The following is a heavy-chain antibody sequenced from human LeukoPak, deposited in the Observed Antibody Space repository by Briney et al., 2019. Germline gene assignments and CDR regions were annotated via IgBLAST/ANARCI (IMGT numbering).Heavy chain of an antibody. Sequence: PGGSLRLSCAASGFTFDDYAMHCVRHAPGEGLEWVAGISWNSGSIGYADSVKGRFTISRDNAKNSLYLQMNSLRAEDTALYYCARYSSGWYGYFDYWGQGTLVTVSS. CDR1: GFTFDDYA. J-gene: IGHJ4*02. CDR3: ARYSSGWYGYFDY. CDR2: ISWNSGSI. D-gene: IGHD6-19*01. V-gene: IGHV3-9*01.